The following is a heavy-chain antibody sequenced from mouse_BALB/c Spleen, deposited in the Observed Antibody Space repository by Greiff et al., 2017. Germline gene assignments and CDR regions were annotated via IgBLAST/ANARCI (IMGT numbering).Heavy chain of an antibody. CDR3: ARAGDGYYFDY. CDR2: ISDGGSYT. Sequence: EVQLVESGGGLVKPGGSLKLSCAASGFTFSDYYMYWVRQTPEKRLEWVATISDGGSYTYYPDSVKGRFTISRDNAKNNLYLQMSSLKSEDTAMYYCARAGDGYYFDYWGQGTTLTVSS. V-gene: IGHV5-4*02. D-gene: IGHD2-3*01. CDR1: GFTFSDYY. J-gene: IGHJ2*01.